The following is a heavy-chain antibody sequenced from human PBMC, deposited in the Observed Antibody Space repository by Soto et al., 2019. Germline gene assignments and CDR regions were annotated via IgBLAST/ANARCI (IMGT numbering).Heavy chain of an antibody. CDR2: VFYDGYT. V-gene: IGHV4-39*07. D-gene: IGHD3-22*01. CDR1: GDSISGSPYF. J-gene: IGHJ4*02. CDR3: ARGRFFLYYYDSSGYSLRGKFDY. Sequence: PSETLSLTCTVSGDSISGSPYFWGWIRQPPGKRLEWIGSVFYDGYTLYNPSLKSRVTISVDTSKNQFSLKLSSVTAADTAVYYCARGRFFLYYYDSSGYSLRGKFDYWGQGTLVTVSS.